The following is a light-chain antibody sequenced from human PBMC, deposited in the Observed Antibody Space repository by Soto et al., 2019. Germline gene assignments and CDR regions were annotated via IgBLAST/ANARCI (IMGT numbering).Light chain of an antibody. Sequence: EIVLTQSPATLSLSPAERATLSCRASQSVSSYLAWYQQKPGQAPRLLIYDASNRATGIPARFSGSGSGTDFTLTISSLEPEDFAVYYCQQRSNCPLTFGGGTKVEIK. CDR2: DAS. V-gene: IGKV3-11*01. J-gene: IGKJ4*01. CDR3: QQRSNCPLT. CDR1: QSVSSY.